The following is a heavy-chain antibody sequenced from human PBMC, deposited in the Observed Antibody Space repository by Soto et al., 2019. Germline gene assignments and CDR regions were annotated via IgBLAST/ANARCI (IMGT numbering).Heavy chain of an antibody. V-gene: IGHV4-61*01. CDR2: IYYSGST. CDR3: AREITNDFWSGPGGNWFAP. J-gene: IGHJ5*02. CDR1: GGSVSSGSYY. Sequence: PSETLSLTCTVSGGSVSSGSYYWSWIRQPPGKGLEWIGYIYYSGSTNYNPSLKSRVTISVDTSKNQFSLKLSSVTAADTAVYYCAREITNDFWSGPGGNWFAPWGQGTLVTVSS. D-gene: IGHD3-3*01.